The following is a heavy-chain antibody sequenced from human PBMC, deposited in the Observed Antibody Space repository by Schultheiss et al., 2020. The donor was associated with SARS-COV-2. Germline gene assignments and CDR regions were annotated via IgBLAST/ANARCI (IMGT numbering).Heavy chain of an antibody. CDR3: ARRRYDSSGLYAFDI. CDR1: GYSISSGYY. V-gene: IGHV4-38-2*01. J-gene: IGHJ3*02. Sequence: ESLKISCAVSGYSISSGYYWGWIRQPPGKGLEWIGEINHSGSTNYNPSLKSRVTISVDTSKNQFSLKLSSVTAADTAVYYCARRRYDSSGLYAFDIWGQGTMVTVSS. D-gene: IGHD3-22*01. CDR2: INHSGST.